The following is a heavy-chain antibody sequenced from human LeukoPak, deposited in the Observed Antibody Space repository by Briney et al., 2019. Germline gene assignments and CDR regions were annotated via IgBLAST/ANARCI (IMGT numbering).Heavy chain of an antibody. V-gene: IGHV1-69*05. Sequence: SVKVSCKASGGTFSSYAISWVRQAPGQGLEWMGGIIPIFGTANYAQKFQGRVTITTDDSTSPAYMELTSLRSEDTAVYYCARASGGSYYHYYYMDVWGKGTTVTVSS. CDR3: ARASGGSYYHYYYMDV. CDR2: IIPIFGTA. J-gene: IGHJ6*03. CDR1: GGTFSSYA. D-gene: IGHD2-15*01.